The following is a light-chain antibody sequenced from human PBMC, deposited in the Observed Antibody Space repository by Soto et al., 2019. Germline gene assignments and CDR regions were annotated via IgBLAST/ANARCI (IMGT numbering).Light chain of an antibody. CDR3: QQYGSSPPWT. CDR1: QSVSSSY. Sequence: EIVLTQSPGTLSLSPGERATLSCRASQSVSSSYLAWYQQKPGQAPRLLIYGASSRATGIPDRFSGSGSGTDFTLTISRVEPEDFAVYYCQQYGSSPPWTFGQGTKVESK. CDR2: GAS. V-gene: IGKV3-20*01. J-gene: IGKJ1*01.